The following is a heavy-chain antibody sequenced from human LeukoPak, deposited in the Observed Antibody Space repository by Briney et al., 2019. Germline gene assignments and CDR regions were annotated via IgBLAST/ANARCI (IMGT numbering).Heavy chain of an antibody. V-gene: IGHV3-30*18. Sequence: GGSLRLSCAASGFTFSSYGMHWVRQPPGKGLEWVGFVSYDGSKKLYADFVKGRFSISRDNSKNTLYVQMNSLGAEDTALYYCAKLGFDSSGSHSLVDYWGQGTPVTVSS. D-gene: IGHD3-22*01. CDR3: AKLGFDSSGSHSLVDY. CDR2: VSYDGSKK. CDR1: GFTFSSYG. J-gene: IGHJ4*02.